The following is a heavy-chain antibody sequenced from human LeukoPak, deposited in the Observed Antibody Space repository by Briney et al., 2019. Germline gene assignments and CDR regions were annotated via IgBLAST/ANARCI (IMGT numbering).Heavy chain of an antibody. Sequence: KTSETLSLTCTVSGGSISSYYWSWIRQPPGKGLEWIGYIYYSGSTNYNPSLKSRVTISVDTSKNQFSLKLSSVTAADTAVYYCAKLIGNSRFRYYYSYGMDVWGQGTTVNGSS. CDR1: GGSISSYY. CDR3: AKLIGNSRFRYYYSYGMDV. V-gene: IGHV4-59*08. J-gene: IGHJ6*02. CDR2: IYYSGST. D-gene: IGHD6-13*01.